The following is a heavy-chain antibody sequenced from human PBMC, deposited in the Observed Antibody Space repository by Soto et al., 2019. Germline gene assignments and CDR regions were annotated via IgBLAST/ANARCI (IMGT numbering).Heavy chain of an antibody. CDR1: GYPVTAYY. CDR2: INPATGAA. J-gene: IGHJ3*02. Sequence: QLHLVQSGAVVKKPGASVTVSCSASGYPVTAYYMHWVRQAPGRGLEWMGGINPATGAAKYTQTFQGRVTMARDTSTSTVFMELGGRTSGDTAGFYWARGGGVGVAGSAAFDMWGQGTLVTVSS. CDR3: ARGGGVGVAGSAAFDM. D-gene: IGHD3-3*01. V-gene: IGHV1-2*02.